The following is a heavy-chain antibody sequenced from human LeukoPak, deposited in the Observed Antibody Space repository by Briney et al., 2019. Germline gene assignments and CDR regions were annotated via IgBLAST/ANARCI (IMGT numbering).Heavy chain of an antibody. CDR1: GGSNSSSRYY. Sequence: SDTLPHTRTVSGGSNSSSRYYWRWIPQPPAKGLEWIGSIYYSRITYYTPSLKSRVTISVDTSKNQFSLKLSSVTVADTAVYYCARVGRVVPAAIESWFDPWGQGTLVTVSS. J-gene: IGHJ5*02. CDR2: IYYSRIT. V-gene: IGHV4-39*07. D-gene: IGHD2-2*01. CDR3: ARVGRVVPAAIESWFDP.